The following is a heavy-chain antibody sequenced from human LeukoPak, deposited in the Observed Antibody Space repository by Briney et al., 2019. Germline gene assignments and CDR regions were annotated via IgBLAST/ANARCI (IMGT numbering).Heavy chain of an antibody. V-gene: IGHV3-23*01. CDR3: AKVPYSDYGSGRPPFMDV. Sequence: PGGSLRLYCTASGFTFSSYAMSRVRQAPGKGLEWVLTLSNTGIATYYADSGKGRFTISRDNYENTLFLQMNYLRAEDTATYYCAKVPYSDYGSGRPPFMDVWGQGTTVAVSS. CDR2: LSNTGIAT. J-gene: IGHJ6*02. D-gene: IGHD3-10*01. CDR1: GFTFSSYA.